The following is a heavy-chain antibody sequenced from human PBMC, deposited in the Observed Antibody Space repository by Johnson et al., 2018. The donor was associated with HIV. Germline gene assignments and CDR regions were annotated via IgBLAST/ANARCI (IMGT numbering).Heavy chain of an antibody. V-gene: IGHV3-9*01. Sequence: VQLVESGGGLIQPGGSLRLSCAASGFTFDDYAMHWVRQVPGKGLEWVSGISWNSGSIGYADSVKGRFTVSRDNAKNSLYLQMNSLRAEDTAVYYCARSVNAGRPFDIWGQGTLVTVSS. CDR2: ISWNSGSI. J-gene: IGHJ3*02. CDR1: GFTFDDYA. CDR3: ARSVNAGRPFDI. D-gene: IGHD2-8*01.